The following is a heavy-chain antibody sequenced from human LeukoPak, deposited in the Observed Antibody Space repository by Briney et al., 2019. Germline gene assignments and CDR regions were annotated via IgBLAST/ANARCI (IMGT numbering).Heavy chain of an antibody. Sequence: SETLSLTCTVSGGSISSYYWSWIRQPPGKGLEWIGSIYYSGSTYYNPSLKSRVTISVDTSKNQFSLKLSSVTAADTAVYYCASPKGFLEWLSNDAFDIWGQGTMVTVSS. D-gene: IGHD3-3*01. J-gene: IGHJ3*02. CDR3: ASPKGFLEWLSNDAFDI. CDR2: IYYSGST. CDR1: GGSISSYY. V-gene: IGHV4-39*01.